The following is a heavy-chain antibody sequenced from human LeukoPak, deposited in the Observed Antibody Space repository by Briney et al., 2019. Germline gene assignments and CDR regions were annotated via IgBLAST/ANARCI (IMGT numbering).Heavy chain of an antibody. V-gene: IGHV4-31*03. Sequence: PSETLSLTCTVSGGSISSGGYYWSWIRQHPGKGLEWIEYIYYSGSTYYNPSLKSRVTISVDTSKNQFSLKLSSVTAADTAVYYCARVGPERREALKWFDPWGQGTLVTVSS. D-gene: IGHD1-1*01. J-gene: IGHJ5*02. CDR2: IYYSGST. CDR3: ARVGPERREALKWFDP. CDR1: GGSISSGGYY.